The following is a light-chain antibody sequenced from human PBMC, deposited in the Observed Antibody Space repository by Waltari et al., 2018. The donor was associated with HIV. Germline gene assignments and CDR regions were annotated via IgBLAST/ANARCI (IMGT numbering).Light chain of an antibody. CDR2: GAS. Sequence: TVLTQSPGTLSLSPGERATLSCRASQSVSSGYLAWYQQKPGQAPRLFIFGASSRATGVPDRFSGSGSGTDFTLTIDRLEPEDVAVYYCQQVYRPPYTFGQGTKLEIK. CDR3: QQVYRPPYT. V-gene: IGKV3-20*01. J-gene: IGKJ2*01. CDR1: QSVSSGY.